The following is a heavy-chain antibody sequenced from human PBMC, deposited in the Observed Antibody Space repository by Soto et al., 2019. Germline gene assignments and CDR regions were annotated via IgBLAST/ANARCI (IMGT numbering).Heavy chain of an antibody. V-gene: IGHV6-1*01. J-gene: IGHJ6*02. Sequence: SQTLSLTCAISGDSVSSNSAAWNWIRQSPSRGLEWLGRTYYRSKWYNDYAVSVKCRITINPDTSKNQFSLQLNSVTPEDTAVYYCARSDGVGQLVQYYYYGMDVWGQGTTVTVSS. D-gene: IGHD6-13*01. CDR3: ARSDGVGQLVQYYYYGMDV. CDR2: TYYRSKWYN. CDR1: GDSVSSNSAA.